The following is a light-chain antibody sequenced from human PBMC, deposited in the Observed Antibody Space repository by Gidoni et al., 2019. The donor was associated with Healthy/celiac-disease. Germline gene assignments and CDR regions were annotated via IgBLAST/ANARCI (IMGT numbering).Light chain of an antibody. CDR3: QSYDSSLHVV. CDR1: SSNIVAGYD. V-gene: IGLV1-40*01. Sequence: QSVLTQPPSVSGAQGQRVTISCTGSSSNIVAGYDVPWYQQLPGTAPKLLIYGNSNRPSVVPDRFSCSKSGTSASLAITGLQAEDEADYYCQSYDSSLHVVFGVGTKLTVL. J-gene: IGLJ2*01. CDR2: GNS.